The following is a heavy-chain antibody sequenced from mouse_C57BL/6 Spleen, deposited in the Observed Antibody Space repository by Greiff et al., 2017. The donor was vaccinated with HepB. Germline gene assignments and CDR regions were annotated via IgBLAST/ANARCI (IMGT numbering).Heavy chain of an antibody. CDR2: IYPGSGST. V-gene: IGHV1-55*01. D-gene: IGHD1-1*01. CDR1: GYTFTSYW. Sequence: VQLQQPGAELVKPGASVKMSCKASGYTFTSYWITWVKQRPGQGLEWIGDIYPGSGSTNYNEKFKSKATLTVDTSSSTAYMRLSSLTSEDSAVYYCASLYYGSSYRFAYWGQGTLVTVSA. CDR3: ASLYYGSSYRFAY. J-gene: IGHJ3*01.